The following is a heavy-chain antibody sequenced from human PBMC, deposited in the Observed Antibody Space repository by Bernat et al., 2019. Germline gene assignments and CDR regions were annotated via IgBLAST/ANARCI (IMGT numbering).Heavy chain of an antibody. Sequence: QVQLVQSGAEVKKPGSSVKVSCKASGGTFSSYAISWVRQAPGQGLEWMGGINPIFGTANYAQTFQGRVTITADKSTSTAYMELRSLRSEDTAVYYCARGYSSGWISDYWGQGTLVTVSS. D-gene: IGHD6-19*01. J-gene: IGHJ4*02. CDR3: ARGYSSGWISDY. CDR2: INPIFGTA. CDR1: GGTFSSYA. V-gene: IGHV1-69*06.